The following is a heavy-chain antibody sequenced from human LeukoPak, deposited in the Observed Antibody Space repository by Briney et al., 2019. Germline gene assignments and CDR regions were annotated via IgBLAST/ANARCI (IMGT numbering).Heavy chain of an antibody. J-gene: IGHJ6*03. CDR3: ARGGDGGDYDILTGYYMDV. V-gene: IGHV3-21*01. CDR1: GFTFSSYS. Sequence: GGSLRLSCAASGFTFSSYSMNWVRQAPGKGLEWVSSINNSSSYIYYADSVKGRFTISRDNAKNSLYLQMNRLRAEDTAVYYCARGGDGGDYDILTGYYMDVWGKGTTVTVSS. D-gene: IGHD3-9*01. CDR2: INNSSSYI.